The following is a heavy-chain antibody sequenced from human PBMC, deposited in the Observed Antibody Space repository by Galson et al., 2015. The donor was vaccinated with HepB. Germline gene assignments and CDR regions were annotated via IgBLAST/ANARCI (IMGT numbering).Heavy chain of an antibody. CDR3: AAVTGGGRNAFYY. J-gene: IGHJ4*02. CDR2: IVVGSGNT. D-gene: IGHD2-8*02. CDR1: GFTFTSSA. Sequence: SVKVSCKASGFTFTSSAMQWVRQARGQRLEWIGWIVVGSGNTNYAQKFQERVTITRDMSTSTAYMELSSLRSEDTAVYYCAAVTGGGRNAFYYWGQGTLVTVSS. V-gene: IGHV1-58*02.